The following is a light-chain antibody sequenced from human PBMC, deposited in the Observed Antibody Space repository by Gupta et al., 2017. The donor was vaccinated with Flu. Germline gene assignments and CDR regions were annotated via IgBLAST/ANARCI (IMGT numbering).Light chain of an antibody. V-gene: IGLV3-19*01. J-gene: IGLJ1*01. CDR2: GRN. Sequence: GQTVRITCQGDSLRTYYASWYQQKPGQAPMLVIYGRNNRPSGIPDRFSGSRSGNTGSLIITGAQAEDEADYYCNSRDSRGNRYVFGAGTKVTVL. CDR3: NSRDSRGNRYV. CDR1: SLRTYY.